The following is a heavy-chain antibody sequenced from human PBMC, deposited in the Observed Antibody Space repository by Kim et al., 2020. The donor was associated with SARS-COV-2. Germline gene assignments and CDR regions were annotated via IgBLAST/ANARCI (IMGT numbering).Heavy chain of an antibody. CDR2: ITSDGSST. D-gene: IGHD1-26*01. V-gene: IGHV3-74*01. Sequence: GGSLRLSCAASGFTLSSDWMHWVRQAPGKGLVWVSRITSDGSSTSYADSVKGRFTISRDNAKNMLYLQMNSLRAEDTAVYYCTRGRWDYYFDWWGQGTLVTGSS. J-gene: IGHJ4*02. CDR3: TRGRWDYYFDW. CDR1: GFTLSSDW.